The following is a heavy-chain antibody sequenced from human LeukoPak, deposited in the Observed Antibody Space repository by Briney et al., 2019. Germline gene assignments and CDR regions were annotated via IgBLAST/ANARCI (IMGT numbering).Heavy chain of an antibody. V-gene: IGHV3-30*03. J-gene: IGHJ4*02. CDR3: ASHNYDFIWGSYRYAPYYFDY. CDR2: ISYDGSNK. D-gene: IGHD3-16*02. Sequence: PGGSLRLSCAASGFTFSSYGMHWVRQAPGKGLEWVAVISYDGSNKYYADSVKGRFTISRDNSNNTLYLEINSLRGEDTAIYYCASHNYDFIWGSYRYAPYYFDYWGQGTLVTVSS. CDR1: GFTFSSYG.